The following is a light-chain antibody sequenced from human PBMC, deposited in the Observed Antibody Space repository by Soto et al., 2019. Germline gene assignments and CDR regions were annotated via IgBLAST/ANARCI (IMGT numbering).Light chain of an antibody. V-gene: IGLV2-8*01. CDR1: SSDVGGYNY. Sequence: QSVLTQPPSASGSPGQSVTISCTGTSSDVGGYNYVSWYQQHPGKAPKLMIYEVSKRPSGVPDRFSGSKSGNTASLTVSGLQAEDEAEYYCSSYADSNNLVFGGVPKHTVL. CDR3: SSYADSNNLV. CDR2: EVS. J-gene: IGLJ2*01.